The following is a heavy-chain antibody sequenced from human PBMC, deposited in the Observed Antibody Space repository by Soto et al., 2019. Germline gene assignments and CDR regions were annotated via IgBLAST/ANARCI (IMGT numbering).Heavy chain of an antibody. V-gene: IGHV2-26*01. CDR1: GFSLSNARTG. J-gene: IGHJ4*02. CDR2: LFSNDEK. CDR3: ARIAYDNGWYFFDY. Sequence: QVTLKESGPVLVRPTETLTLTCTVSGFSLSNARTGVSWIRQPPGKALEWLADLFSNDEKSYSSSLKSRLTDSDDTSKSQVVLTMTHMDRVDTATYFCARIAYDNGWYFFDYWGQGTLVTVSS. D-gene: IGHD6-19*01.